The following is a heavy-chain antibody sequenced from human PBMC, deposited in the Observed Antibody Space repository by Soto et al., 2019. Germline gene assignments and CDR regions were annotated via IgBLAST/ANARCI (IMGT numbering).Heavy chain of an antibody. D-gene: IGHD5-12*01. Sequence: PGGSLRLSCATSGFAFSSYAMSWVRHAPGKGLEWVSSISVRGDSTYYADSVRGRFDISRDNSKNTLYLQMNSLRDEDTALYFCGRKRWLHLWYFDHWGQVTLVTVSS. V-gene: IGHV3-23*01. CDR2: ISVRGDST. CDR1: GFAFSSYA. J-gene: IGHJ4*02. CDR3: GRKRWLHLWYFDH.